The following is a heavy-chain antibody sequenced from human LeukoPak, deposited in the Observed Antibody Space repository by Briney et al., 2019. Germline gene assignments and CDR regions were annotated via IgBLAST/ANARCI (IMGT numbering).Heavy chain of an antibody. V-gene: IGHV1-46*02. J-gene: IGHJ4*02. CDR2: INPSGGST. D-gene: IGHD5-18*01. Sequence: ASVKVSRKASGYTFNNYYMQWVRQAPGQGLEWMGIINPSGGSTSYAQKFQGRVTMTRDTSTGTVYMEMTTLRSEDTAVYYCARGGMGIQLWPFDYWGQGTLVSVSS. CDR3: ARGGMGIQLWPFDY. CDR1: GYTFNNYY.